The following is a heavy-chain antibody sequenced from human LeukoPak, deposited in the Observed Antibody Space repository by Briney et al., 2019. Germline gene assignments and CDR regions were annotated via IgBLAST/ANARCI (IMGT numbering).Heavy chain of an antibody. CDR1: GGSISSSSYY. J-gene: IGHJ4*02. Sequence: SETLSPTCTVSGGSISSSSYYWGWIRQPPGKGLEWIGSIYYSGSTYYNPSLKSRVTISVDTSKNQFSLKLSSVTAADTAVYYCARDEIVGATLDYWGQGTLVTVSS. D-gene: IGHD1-26*01. V-gene: IGHV4-39*07. CDR3: ARDEIVGATLDY. CDR2: IYYSGST.